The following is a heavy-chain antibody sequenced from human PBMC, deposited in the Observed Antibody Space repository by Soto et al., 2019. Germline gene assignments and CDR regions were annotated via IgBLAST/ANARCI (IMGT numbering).Heavy chain of an antibody. V-gene: IGHV3-74*01. D-gene: IGHD1-1*01. Sequence: GGSLRLSCAASGFTFSMYWMHWVRQVPGKGPEWVSRINDDGISTNYADSVKGRFTISRDNAKNTLYLQMNALRVEDMAVYYCTRGPRSTSTGTGAFWGQGTLVTVSS. J-gene: IGHJ4*02. CDR2: INDDGIST. CDR3: TRGPRSTSTGTGAF. CDR1: GFTFSMYW.